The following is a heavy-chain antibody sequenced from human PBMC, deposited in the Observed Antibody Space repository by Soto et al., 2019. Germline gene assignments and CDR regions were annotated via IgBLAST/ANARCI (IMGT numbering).Heavy chain of an antibody. CDR2: ISGSGGST. Sequence: GGSLRLSCAASGFTFSSYAISWVRQAPGKGLEWVSAISGSGGSTYYADSGKGRCTISRDNSKNTLYLQMNSLRAEDTDVYYCAKVGYCSSSSWSSFDYWGQGTLVTVSS. D-gene: IGHD2-2*03. J-gene: IGHJ4*02. V-gene: IGHV3-23*01. CDR1: GFTFSSYA. CDR3: AKVGYCSSSSWSSFDY.